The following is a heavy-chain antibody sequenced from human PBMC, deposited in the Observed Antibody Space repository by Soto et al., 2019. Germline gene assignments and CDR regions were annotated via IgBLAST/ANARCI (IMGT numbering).Heavy chain of an antibody. CDR1: GFTFSSYW. Sequence: GGSLRLSCAASGFTFSSYWMTWVRQAPGKGLEWVANIKQSGSETYYVDSVKGRFTISRDDAKNSLYLQVNTLRAEDTAVYYCARGYSIDYWGQGTLVTVSS. CDR3: ARGYSIDY. V-gene: IGHV3-7*03. D-gene: IGHD5-18*01. CDR2: IKQSGSET. J-gene: IGHJ4*02.